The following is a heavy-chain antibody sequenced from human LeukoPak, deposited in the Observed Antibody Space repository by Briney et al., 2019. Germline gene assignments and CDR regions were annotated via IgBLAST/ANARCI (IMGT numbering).Heavy chain of an antibody. CDR1: GFTFSGPA. V-gene: IGHV3-73*01. Sequence: GGSLRLSCAASGFTFSGPAMHWVRQASGKGLEWVGRIRSKANSYATAYAASVKDRFTISRDDSKNTAYLQMNSLKTEDTAVYYCTRQIQEYYDFWSGHPSDAFDIWGQGTMVTVSS. CDR2: IRSKANSYAT. J-gene: IGHJ3*02. CDR3: TRQIQEYYDFWSGHPSDAFDI. D-gene: IGHD3-3*01.